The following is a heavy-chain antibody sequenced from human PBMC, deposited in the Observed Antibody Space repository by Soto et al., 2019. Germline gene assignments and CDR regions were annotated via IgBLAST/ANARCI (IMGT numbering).Heavy chain of an antibody. CDR2: INPSAGST. CDR3: ARGGSSPAFCYYCGMDV. D-gene: IGHD6-13*01. J-gene: IGHJ6*02. V-gene: IGHV1-46*01. CDR1: GYSVANYF. Sequence: QVQLVQSGAEVREPGASVKVPCKASGYSVANYFSHWGRQAPGQGLEWLGVINPSAGSTTYAQKFQGRVTMTWDTSTNTVYMDLRSLRSEDTAIFYCARGGSSPAFCYYCGMDVWGQGTTVTVSS.